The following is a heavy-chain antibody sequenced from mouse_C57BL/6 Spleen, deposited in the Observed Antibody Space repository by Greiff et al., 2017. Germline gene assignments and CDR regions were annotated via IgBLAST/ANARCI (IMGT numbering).Heavy chain of an antibody. CDR1: GYTFSSYW. V-gene: IGHV1-64*01. J-gene: IGHJ2*01. CDR2: IHPNSGST. CDR3: ARSDDY. Sequence: QVQLQQSGADLVKPGASVKLSCKASGYTFSSYWMHWVKQRPGQGLEWIGMIHPNSGSTNYNEKFKSKATLTVDKSAITAYMQLSSRTSEDSAVYYCARSDDYWGQGTTLTVSS.